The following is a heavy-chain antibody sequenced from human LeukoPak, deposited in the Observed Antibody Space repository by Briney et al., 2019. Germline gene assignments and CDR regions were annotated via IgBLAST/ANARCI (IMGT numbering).Heavy chain of an antibody. D-gene: IGHD2-2*01. J-gene: IGHJ4*02. CDR1: GFIFSSYN. V-gene: IGHV3-48*01. CDR3: ARDKGGRFCTVTSCHFSYYFDY. Sequence: PGGSLRLSCAASGFIFSSYNMNWVRQVPGKGLEWVSYISSSSSTIYYADSVKGRFTISRDNAKNSLYLQMNSLRAEDTAVYYCARDKGGRFCTVTSCHFSYYFDYWGQGTLVTVSS. CDR2: ISSSSSTI.